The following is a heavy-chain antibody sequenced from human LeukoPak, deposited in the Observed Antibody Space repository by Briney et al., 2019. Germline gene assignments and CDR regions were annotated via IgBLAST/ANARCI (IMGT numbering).Heavy chain of an antibody. CDR1: GFTFSDYC. D-gene: IGHD3-22*01. CDR2: ISSSGSTI. CDR3: ARDRYYYDSSGYFHFDY. V-gene: IGHV3-11*01. Sequence: GGSLRLSCAASGFTFSDYCMSWIRQAPGKGLEWVSYISSSGSTIYYADSVKGRFTISRDNAKNSLYLQMNSLRAEDTAVYYCARDRYYYDSSGYFHFDYWGQGTLVTVSS. J-gene: IGHJ4*02.